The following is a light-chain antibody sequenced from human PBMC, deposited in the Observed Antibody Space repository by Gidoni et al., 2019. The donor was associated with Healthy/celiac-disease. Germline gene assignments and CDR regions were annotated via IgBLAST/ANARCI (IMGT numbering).Light chain of an antibody. V-gene: IGKV1-39*01. CDR1: QSISSY. CDR2: AAS. J-gene: IGKJ3*01. Sequence: IQMTQSPSSLSASVGDRVTITCRASQSISSYLNWYQQKPGKAPKLLIYAASSLQSGVPSKFSGSGSGTDFTLTISSLQPEDFATYYCQQSYSTPFTVXPXTKVDIK. CDR3: QQSYSTPFT.